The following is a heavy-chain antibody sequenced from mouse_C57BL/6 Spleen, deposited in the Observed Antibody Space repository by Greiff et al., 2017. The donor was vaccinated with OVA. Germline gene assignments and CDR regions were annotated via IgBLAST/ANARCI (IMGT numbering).Heavy chain of an antibody. D-gene: IGHD2-4*01. CDR3: ARGECFYYDAWFAY. CDR2: IFPGSGRT. V-gene: IGHV1-75*01. CDR1: GYPFTDYY. Sequence: QVQLQQSGPELVKPGASVKISCKASGYPFTDYYINWVKQRPGQGLEWIGWIFPGSGRTYYNEQFKGKATLTVDKSSSTADMLLSSLTSEDSAVYCCARGECFYYDAWFAYWGQGTLVTVSA. J-gene: IGHJ3*01.